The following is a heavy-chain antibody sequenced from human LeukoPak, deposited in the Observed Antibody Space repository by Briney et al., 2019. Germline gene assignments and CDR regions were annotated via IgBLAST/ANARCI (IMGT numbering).Heavy chain of an antibody. CDR2: MNQDGSER. J-gene: IGHJ4*02. CDR3: GRAYGAGSCDY. V-gene: IGHV3-7*01. Sequence: GGSLRLSCAASGFTFSSYWMSWVRQAPGKGLEWVANMNQDGSERYYVDSVRGRFTISRDNAKNSLCLQMNSLRAEDTAVYYCGRAYGAGSCDYWGQGTLVTVSS. CDR1: GFTFSSYW. D-gene: IGHD3-10*01.